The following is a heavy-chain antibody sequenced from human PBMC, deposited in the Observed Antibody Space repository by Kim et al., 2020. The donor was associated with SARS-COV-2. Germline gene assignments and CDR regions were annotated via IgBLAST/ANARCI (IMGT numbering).Heavy chain of an antibody. CDR1: GFAFSSYW. D-gene: IGHD1-26*01. Sequence: GGSLRLSCTASGFAFSSYWMTWIRQVPGKGLEWVANIKQDGSETYYVDSVKGRFTISRNNAQNSLYLQMNSLRGDDTAVYHCGGGARHDYWGQGTLVTVSS. V-gene: IGHV3-7*01. CDR2: IKQDGSET. J-gene: IGHJ4*02. CDR3: GGGARHDY.